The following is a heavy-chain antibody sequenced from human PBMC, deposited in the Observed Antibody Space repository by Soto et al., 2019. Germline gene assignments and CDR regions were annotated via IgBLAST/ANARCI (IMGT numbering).Heavy chain of an antibody. V-gene: IGHV5-51*01. Sequence: PGESLKISCKGSGYSFTSYWIGWVRQMPGKGLEWMGIIYPGDSDTRYSPSFQGQVTISADKSISTAYLQWSSLKASDTAMYYCARHVAVGSSWPLGGYYYYMDGWGKGTTDTVSS. CDR2: IYPGDSDT. J-gene: IGHJ6*03. CDR3: ARHVAVGSSWPLGGYYYYMDG. D-gene: IGHD6-13*01. CDR1: GYSFTSYW.